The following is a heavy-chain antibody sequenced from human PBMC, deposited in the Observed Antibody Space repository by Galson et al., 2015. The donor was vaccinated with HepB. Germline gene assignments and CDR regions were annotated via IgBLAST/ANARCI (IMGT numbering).Heavy chain of an antibody. J-gene: IGHJ4*02. CDR3: ASQTYYDILTGYYGY. CDR1: GGTFSSYA. CDR2: IIPIFGTA. Sequence: SVKVSCKASGGTFSSYAISWVRQAPGQGLEWMGGIIPIFGTANYAQKFQGRVTITADESTSTAYMELSSLRSEDTAVYYCASQTYYDILTGYYGYWGQGTLVTVSS. D-gene: IGHD3-9*01. V-gene: IGHV1-69*13.